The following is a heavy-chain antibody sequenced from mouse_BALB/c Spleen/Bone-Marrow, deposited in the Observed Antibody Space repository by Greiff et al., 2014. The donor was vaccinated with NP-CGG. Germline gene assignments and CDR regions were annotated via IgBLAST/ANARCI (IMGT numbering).Heavy chain of an antibody. Sequence: QVQLQQPGAELVKPGASVKLSCKASGYTFTSYWMHWVKQRPGQGLEWIGEINPTNGRTNLNEKFKSKATLTVDKSSSTAYMQLSSLTSEDSAVYYCAGRKNFCDSSGDYWGQGTSVTVSS. CDR2: INPTNGRT. J-gene: IGHJ4*01. D-gene: IGHD1-1*01. V-gene: IGHV1S81*02. CDR1: GYTFTSYW. CDR3: AGRKNFCDSSGDY.